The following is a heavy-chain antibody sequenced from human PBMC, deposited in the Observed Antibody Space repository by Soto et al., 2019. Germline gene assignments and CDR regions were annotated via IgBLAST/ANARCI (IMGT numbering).Heavy chain of an antibody. V-gene: IGHV3-49*04. CDR2: IRSKAYGGTT. Sequence: EVQLVESGGGLVQPGRSLRLSCTASGFTFGDYAMSWVRQAPGKGLEWVGFIRSKAYGGTTEYAASVKGRFTISRDDSKSIAYLQMNSLKTEDTAVYYCTRDYDFWSGYRPSYYYYGMDVW. CDR3: TRDYDFWSGYRPSYYYYGMDV. CDR1: GFTFGDYA. J-gene: IGHJ6*01. D-gene: IGHD3-3*01.